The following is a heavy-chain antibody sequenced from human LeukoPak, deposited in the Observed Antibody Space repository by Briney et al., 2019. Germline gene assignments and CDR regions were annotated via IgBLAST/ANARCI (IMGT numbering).Heavy chain of an antibody. D-gene: IGHD2-2*01. CDR3: AREVVPAATNVYYYYYYYMDV. V-gene: IGHV3-11*01. Sequence: GGSLRLSCAASGFTFSDYYMSWIRQAPGKGLEWVSYISSSGSTIYYADSVKGRFTISRDNAKNSLYLQMNSLRAEDTAVYYCAREVVPAATNVYYYYYYYMDVWGKGTTVTVSS. CDR1: GFTFSDYY. J-gene: IGHJ6*03. CDR2: ISSSGSTI.